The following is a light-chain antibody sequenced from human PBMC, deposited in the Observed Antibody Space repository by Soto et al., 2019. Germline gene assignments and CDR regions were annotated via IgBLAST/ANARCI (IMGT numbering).Light chain of an antibody. CDR1: QSFTRW. Sequence: DIQMTQSASTLSAAVGDRVPMTYRASQSFTRWLAWYQQKPGKAPKLLIYDASNLEIGAPSRFSGSGSGTEFTLTISSLQPDDFATYYCQKYNSYLWTFGQGTKVDI. V-gene: IGKV1-5*01. CDR3: QKYNSYLWT. J-gene: IGKJ1*01. CDR2: DAS.